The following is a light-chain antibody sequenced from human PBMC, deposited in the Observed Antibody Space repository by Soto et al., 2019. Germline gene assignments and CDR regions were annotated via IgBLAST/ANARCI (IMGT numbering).Light chain of an antibody. CDR2: GAS. Sequence: EVVLTQSPGTLSLSPGERATLSCRASQSVDSSTLAWYQQKPGQAPRLLISGASKSATGTPDRFSGSGSGTDFTLTISRLEPEDLAVYYCQHFDDSLTFGGGTKVEIK. J-gene: IGKJ4*01. CDR3: QHFDDSLT. V-gene: IGKV3-20*01. CDR1: QSVDSST.